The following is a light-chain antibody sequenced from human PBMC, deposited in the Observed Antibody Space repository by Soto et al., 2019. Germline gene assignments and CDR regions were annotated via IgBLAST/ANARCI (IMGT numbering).Light chain of an antibody. CDR1: SGISVGSYT. V-gene: IGLV5-45*03. CDR2: YNSDSNK. CDR3: MIWHTGASV. Sequence: QPVLTQPSSLSASPGASASLTCTLRSGISVGSYTIYWYQQKPGSPPQYLLRYNSDSNKHQGSGVPSRFSGSKDASANAGILLISGLQSEDEADCYCMIWHTGASVFGGGTKVTVL. J-gene: IGLJ2*01.